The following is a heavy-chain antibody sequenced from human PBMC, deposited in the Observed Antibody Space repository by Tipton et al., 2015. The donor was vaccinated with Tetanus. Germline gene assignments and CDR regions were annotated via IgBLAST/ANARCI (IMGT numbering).Heavy chain of an antibody. CDR3: ARGLREWFFDY. J-gene: IGHJ4*02. CDR2: IYYSGST. V-gene: IGHV4-30-4*01. Sequence: TLSLTCTVSGGSISSGDYYWSWIRQPPGKGLEWIGYIYYSGSTYYNPSLKSRVIISVDTSKNQFSLKLSSVTAADTAVYYCARGLREWFFDYWGQGTLVTVSS. D-gene: IGHD3-3*01. CDR1: GGSISSGDYY.